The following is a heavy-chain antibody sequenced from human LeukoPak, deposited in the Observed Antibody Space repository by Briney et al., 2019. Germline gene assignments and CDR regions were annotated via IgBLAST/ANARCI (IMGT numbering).Heavy chain of an antibody. D-gene: IGHD2-15*01. Sequence: SGGSLRLSCAASGFTFSNYWMTWVHQAPGKGLEWVAHIKEDGGEKHYVDPVKGRFTISRDNAKNSLYLQMNSLRAEDTAMYYCVRDRGYCSGGTCYALWDYWGQGTLVTVSS. CDR2: IKEDGGEK. CDR3: VRDRGYCSGGTCYALWDY. J-gene: IGHJ4*02. V-gene: IGHV3-7*01. CDR1: GFTFSNYW.